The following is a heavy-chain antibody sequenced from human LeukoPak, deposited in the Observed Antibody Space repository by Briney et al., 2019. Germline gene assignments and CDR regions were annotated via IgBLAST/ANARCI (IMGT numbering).Heavy chain of an antibody. J-gene: IGHJ4*02. Sequence: ASVKVSCRASGYTFTSYDINWVRQATGQGLEWMGWMNPNSGNTGYAQKFQGRVTITRNTSISTAYMELSSLRSEDTAVYYCARSTRKWLTPDYWGQGTLVTVSS. D-gene: IGHD6-19*01. CDR2: MNPNSGNT. CDR1: GYTFTSYD. CDR3: ARSTRKWLTPDY. V-gene: IGHV1-8*03.